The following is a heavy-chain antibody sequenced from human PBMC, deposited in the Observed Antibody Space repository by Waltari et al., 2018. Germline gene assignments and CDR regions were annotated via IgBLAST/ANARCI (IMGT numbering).Heavy chain of an antibody. D-gene: IGHD3-10*01. Sequence: QVQLQESGPGLVKPSETLSLTCTFSGYSISNGYYWGWIRQPPGKGLEGIGSIYHSGSTYYSPSLKSRVTISVDTSKNQFSLKLSSVTAADTAVYYCARALSGGDRPSWFDPWGQGTLVTVSS. J-gene: IGHJ5*02. CDR3: ARALSGGDRPSWFDP. CDR2: IYHSGST. CDR1: GYSISNGYY. V-gene: IGHV4-38-2*02.